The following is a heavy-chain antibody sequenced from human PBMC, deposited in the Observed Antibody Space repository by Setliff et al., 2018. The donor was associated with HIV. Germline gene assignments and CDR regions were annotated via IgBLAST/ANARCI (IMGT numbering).Heavy chain of an antibody. D-gene: IGHD3-22*01. V-gene: IGHV4-34*01. CDR1: GGSFSAYY. CDR3: ARTPGTHYYDRSANFHYFDY. J-gene: IGHJ4*02. CDR2: INHSGST. Sequence: SETLSLTCAVCGGSFSAYYWSWIRQPPGKGLEWIGEINHSGSTSYNPSLKTRVTIMVDTSKNHFSLKLSSVTAADTAVYYCARTPGTHYYDRSANFHYFDYWGQGALVTVSS.